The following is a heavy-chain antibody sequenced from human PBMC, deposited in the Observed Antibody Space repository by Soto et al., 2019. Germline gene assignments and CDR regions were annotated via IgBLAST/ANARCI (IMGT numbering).Heavy chain of an antibody. D-gene: IGHD3-16*01. CDR2: ISRSSSYI. J-gene: IGHJ6*02. V-gene: IGHV3-21*01. CDR3: ASAYTGRLPRRADYYYALDV. CDR1: GFIFSSYA. Sequence: GGSLRLSCAGSGFIFSSYAMNWVRQAPGKGLEWVSSISRSSSYIYYADSVRGRFTISRDNAKNTLHLQMNSLRDEDTAVYYCASAYTGRLPRRADYYYALDVWGQGIMVTVSS.